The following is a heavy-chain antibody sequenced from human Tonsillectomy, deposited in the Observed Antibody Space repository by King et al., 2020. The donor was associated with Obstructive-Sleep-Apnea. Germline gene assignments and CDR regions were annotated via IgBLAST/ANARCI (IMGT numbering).Heavy chain of an antibody. CDR2: ISSSSRHT. CDR3: ARDREGSGYDFDY. CDR1: GFTFSDYY. V-gene: IGHV3-11*06. Sequence: VQLVESVGGLVKPGGSLRLSCAASGFTFSDYYMSWIRQAPGKGLEWVSYISSSSRHTNYADSVKGRFTISRDNAKNSLYLQMNSLRAEDTAVYYCARDREGSGYDFDYWGQGTLVTVSS. D-gene: IGHD3-22*01. J-gene: IGHJ4*02.